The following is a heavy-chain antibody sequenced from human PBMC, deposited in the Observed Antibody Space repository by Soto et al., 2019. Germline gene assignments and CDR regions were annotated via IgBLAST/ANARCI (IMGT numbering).Heavy chain of an antibody. CDR3: AKCLRRGYGNFYYSGMDV. Sequence: QVQLVESGGGVVQPGRSLRLSCAASGFTFSSYGMHWVRQAPGKGLEWVAVISYDGSNKYYSESVKGRFTNSRDNSKNTLYLQMNSLRAEDTVVYYCAKCLRRGYGNFYYSGMDVWGQGTTVTVSS. J-gene: IGHJ6*02. CDR2: ISYDGSNK. D-gene: IGHD5-12*01. CDR1: GFTFSSYG. V-gene: IGHV3-30*18.